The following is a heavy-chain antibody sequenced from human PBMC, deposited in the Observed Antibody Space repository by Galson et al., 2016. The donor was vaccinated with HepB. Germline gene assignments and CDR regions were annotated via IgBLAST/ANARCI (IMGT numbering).Heavy chain of an antibody. CDR3: GKHGGFDY. D-gene: IGHD3-16*01. V-gene: IGHV3-30-3*01. Sequence: SLRLSCAASAFTFTNHAMHWVRQAPGKGLDWVAFISYDGSSTYYADSVKGRFTISRDNSKNTLYLYMNNLTAGDTAIYYCGKHGGFDYWGQGALVTVSS. CDR2: ISYDGSST. CDR1: AFTFTNHA. J-gene: IGHJ4*02.